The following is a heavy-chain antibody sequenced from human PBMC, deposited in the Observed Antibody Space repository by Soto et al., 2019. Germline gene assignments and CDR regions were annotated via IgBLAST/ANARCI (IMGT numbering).Heavy chain of an antibody. CDR2: ISSDGGNK. CDR1: GFTFSSYG. CDR3: ARDTYYYDTSGYYYAN. D-gene: IGHD3-22*01. Sequence: SLRLSCAASGFTFSSYGMHWVRQAPGKGLEWVALISSDGGNKYYADSVKGRFTISRDNSKNTLFLQMNSLRAEDAAVYYCARDTYYYDTSGYYYANWGLGTLVTVSS. J-gene: IGHJ4*02. V-gene: IGHV3-30*03.